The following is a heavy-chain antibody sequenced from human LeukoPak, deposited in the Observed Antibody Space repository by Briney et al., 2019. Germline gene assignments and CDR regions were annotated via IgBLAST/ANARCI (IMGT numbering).Heavy chain of an antibody. J-gene: IGHJ3*02. Sequence: GGSLRLSCAASGFTFSSYSMNWVRQAPGKGLEWVSSISSSNNYIFYADSVKGRFTISRDNAKNSLYLQMNSLRAEDTAVYYCASHGSGSYYKLDAFDIWGQGTMVTVSS. CDR1: GFTFSSYS. CDR2: ISSSNNYI. CDR3: ASHGSGSYYKLDAFDI. D-gene: IGHD3-10*01. V-gene: IGHV3-21*01.